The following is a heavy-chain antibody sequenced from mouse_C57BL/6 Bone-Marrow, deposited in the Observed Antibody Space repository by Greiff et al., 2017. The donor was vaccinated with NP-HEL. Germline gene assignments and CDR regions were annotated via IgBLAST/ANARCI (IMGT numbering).Heavy chain of an antibody. CDR3: ARGYGDAMDY. CDR2: IYPGGGYT. CDR1: GYTFTNYW. J-gene: IGHJ4*01. D-gene: IGHD1-1*02. V-gene: IGHV1-63*01. Sequence: QVQLQQSGAELVRPGTSVKMSCKASGYTFTNYWIGWAKQRPGHGLEWIGDIYPGGGYTNYNEKFKGKATLTADKSSSTAYMQVSSLTSEDSAIYYCARGYGDAMDYWGQGTSVTVSS.